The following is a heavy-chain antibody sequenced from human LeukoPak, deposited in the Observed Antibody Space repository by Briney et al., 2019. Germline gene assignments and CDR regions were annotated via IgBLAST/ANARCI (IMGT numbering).Heavy chain of an antibody. CDR1: GGTFSSYA. J-gene: IGHJ5*02. Sequence: SVKVSCKASGGTFSSYAISWVRQAPGQGLEWMGGIIPIFGTANYAQKFQGRVTITADKSTSTAYMELSSLRSEDTAVYYCARAPAAGPGGWFDPWGQGTLVTVSS. D-gene: IGHD6-13*01. CDR3: ARAPAAGPGGWFDP. CDR2: IIPIFGTA. V-gene: IGHV1-69*06.